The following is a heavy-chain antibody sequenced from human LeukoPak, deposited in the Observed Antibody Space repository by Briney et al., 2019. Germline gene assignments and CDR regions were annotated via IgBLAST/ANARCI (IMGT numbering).Heavy chain of an antibody. CDR2: ISAYNGNT. CDR3: ARFSRGLGELSPVPLDY. D-gene: IGHD3-16*02. CDR1: GYTFTSYG. J-gene: IGHJ4*02. V-gene: IGHV1-18*01. Sequence: ASVKVSCKASGYTFTSYGISWVRQAPGQGLEWMGWISAYNGNTNSAQKLQGRVTMTTDTSTSTAYMELRSLRSDDTAVYYCARFSRGLGELSPVPLDYWGQGTLVTVSS.